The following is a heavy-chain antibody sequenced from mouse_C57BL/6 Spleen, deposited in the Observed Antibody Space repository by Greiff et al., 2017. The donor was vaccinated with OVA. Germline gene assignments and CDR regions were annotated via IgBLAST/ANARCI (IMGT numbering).Heavy chain of an antibody. CDR2: IWSGGST. CDR1: GFSLTSYG. D-gene: IGHD2-1*01. V-gene: IGHV2-2*01. CDR3: ARSLYYGKGGYYAMDY. Sequence: QVQLKESGPGLVQPSQSLSITCTVSGFSLTSYGVHWVRQSPGKGLEWLGVIWSGGSTDYNAAFISRLSISKDNSKSQVFFKMNSLQADDTAIYYCARSLYYGKGGYYAMDYWGQGTSVTVSS. J-gene: IGHJ4*01.